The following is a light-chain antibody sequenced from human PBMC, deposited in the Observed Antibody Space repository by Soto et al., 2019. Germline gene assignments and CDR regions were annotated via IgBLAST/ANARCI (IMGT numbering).Light chain of an antibody. CDR3: QQYGNSPIT. Sequence: NVLTQSPGTLSLSRGERATLSCRASERIYSAYLGWYQQKPGQAPRLLIYGTSSRATGIPDRFSGSGSGTDFTLTISRLEPEDFAVYYCQQYGNSPITFGQGTRLEIK. V-gene: IGKV3-20*01. CDR1: ERIYSAY. J-gene: IGKJ5*01. CDR2: GTS.